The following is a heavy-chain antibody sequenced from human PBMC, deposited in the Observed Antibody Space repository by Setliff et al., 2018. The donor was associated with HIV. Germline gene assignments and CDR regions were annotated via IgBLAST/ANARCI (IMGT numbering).Heavy chain of an antibody. Sequence: GGSLRLSCAASGFTFSSYSLNWVRQAPGKGLEWVSYISSSSSTVFYADSVKGRFTISRDDAKNALFLQMNSLRAENTAVYYCARDWLADGYSTKFAFDIWGRGTMVTVSS. CDR2: ISSSSSTV. V-gene: IGHV3-48*01. CDR1: GFTFSSYS. D-gene: IGHD5-18*01. CDR3: ARDWLADGYSTKFAFDI. J-gene: IGHJ3*02.